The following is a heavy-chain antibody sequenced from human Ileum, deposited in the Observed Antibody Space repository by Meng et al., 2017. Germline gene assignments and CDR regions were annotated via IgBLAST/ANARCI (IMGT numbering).Heavy chain of an antibody. V-gene: IGHV3-23*01. J-gene: IGHJ4*02. D-gene: IGHD4-17*01. CDR3: AKEFEDYGDWSRDY. CDR2: ISGSGGST. Sequence: GESLKISCAASGFTFSSYAMSWVRQAPGKGLEWVSAISGSGGSTYYADSVKGRFTISRDNSKNTLYLQMNSLRAEDTAVYYCAKEFEDYGDWSRDYWGQGTLVTVS. CDR1: GFTFSSYA.